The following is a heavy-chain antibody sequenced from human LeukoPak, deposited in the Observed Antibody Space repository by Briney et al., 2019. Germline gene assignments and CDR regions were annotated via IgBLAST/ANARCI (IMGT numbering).Heavy chain of an antibody. J-gene: IGHJ4*02. V-gene: IGHV3-23*01. D-gene: IGHD1-26*01. Sequence: GGSLRLSCAASGFTFSSSAMSWVRQAPGKGLEWVSSITPSGDGTYYADSVKGRFTISRDNSKNTLYLQMNSLRAEDTAVYYCAKDSPVATRWGQGTLVTVSS. CDR3: AKDSPVATR. CDR1: GFTFSSSA. CDR2: ITPSGDGT.